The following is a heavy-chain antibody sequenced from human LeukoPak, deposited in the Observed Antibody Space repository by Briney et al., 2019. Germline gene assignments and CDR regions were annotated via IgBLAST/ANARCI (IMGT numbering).Heavy chain of an antibody. Sequence: GRSLRLSCAASGFTFSSYGMHWVRQAPGKGLEWVAVISYDGSNKYYADSVKGRFTISRDNSKNTLYLQMNSLRAEDTAVYYCAKGREWLVHGEPQFDPWGQGTLVTVSS. V-gene: IGHV3-30*18. J-gene: IGHJ5*02. CDR2: ISYDGSNK. D-gene: IGHD6-19*01. CDR1: GFTFSSYG. CDR3: AKGREWLVHGEPQFDP.